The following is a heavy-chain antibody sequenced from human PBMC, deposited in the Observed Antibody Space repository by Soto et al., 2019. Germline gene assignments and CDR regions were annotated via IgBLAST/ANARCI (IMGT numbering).Heavy chain of an antibody. CDR2: IIPIFGTA. V-gene: IGHV1-69*12. CDR3: ARGPHIAAHARRYGMDV. Sequence: QVQLVQSGAEVKKPGSSVKVSCKASGGTFSSYAISWVRQAPGQGLEWMGGIIPIFGTANYEQKFQGRVTITADESTSTAYMELSSLRSEDTAVYYCARGPHIAAHARRYGMDVWGQGTTVTVSS. D-gene: IGHD6-6*01. J-gene: IGHJ6*02. CDR1: GGTFSSYA.